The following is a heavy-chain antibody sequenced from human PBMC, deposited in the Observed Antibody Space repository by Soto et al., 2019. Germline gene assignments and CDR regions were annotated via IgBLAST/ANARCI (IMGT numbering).Heavy chain of an antibody. V-gene: IGHV3-33*01. D-gene: IGHD3-22*01. CDR2: IWYDGSNK. CDR3: ARDQSYDSSGYLHY. CDR1: GFTFSSYG. Sequence: QVQLVESGGGVVQPGRSLRLSCAASGFTFSSYGMHWVRQAPGKGLEWVAVIWYDGSNKYYADSVKGRFTISRDNSKNTLYLQMTSLRAEDTAVYYCARDQSYDSSGYLHYWGQGTLVTVSS. J-gene: IGHJ4*02.